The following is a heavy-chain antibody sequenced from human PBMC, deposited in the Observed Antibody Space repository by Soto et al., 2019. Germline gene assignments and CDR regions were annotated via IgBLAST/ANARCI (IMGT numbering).Heavy chain of an antibody. CDR2: IWYDGSKK. CDR1: GFTFSNYG. Sequence: GGSLRLSCAASGFTFSNYGMHWVRQAPGKGLEWVAFIWYDGSKKYYADSVEGRFTISRDNSKNTLYLQMNSLRVEDTAAYYCARGAYDFWSGYYQALGYCGQGTLVTVSS. V-gene: IGHV3-33*01. D-gene: IGHD3-3*01. J-gene: IGHJ4*02. CDR3: ARGAYDFWSGYYQALGY.